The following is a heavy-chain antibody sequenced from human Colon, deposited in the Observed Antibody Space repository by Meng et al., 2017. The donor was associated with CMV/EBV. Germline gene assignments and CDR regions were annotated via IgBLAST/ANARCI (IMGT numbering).Heavy chain of an antibody. V-gene: IGHV3-48*01. J-gene: IGHJ4*02. CDR3: ARGRRYCTSDSCYIFDS. Sequence: GESLKISCAASGFTFSSYSMNWVRQAPGKGLEWVSYISSSSSTIYYADSVKGRFTISRDSSKNTLYLQMNNVRPEDTAIYYCARGRRYCTSDSCYIFDSWGQGTLVTVSS. CDR1: GFTFSSYS. CDR2: ISSSSSTI. D-gene: IGHD2-2*02.